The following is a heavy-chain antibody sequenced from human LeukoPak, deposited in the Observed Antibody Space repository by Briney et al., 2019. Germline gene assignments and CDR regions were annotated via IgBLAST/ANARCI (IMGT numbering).Heavy chain of an antibody. Sequence: GGSLRLSCAASGFTFSDYYMSWIRQAPGKGLEWVSYISSSGSTIYYADSVKGRFTISRDNAKNSLYLQMNSLRAEDTAVYYCASTSTIGYCSSTSCPHFGSYGMDVWGQGTTVTVSS. CDR1: GFTFSDYY. CDR3: ASTSTIGYCSSTSCPHFGSYGMDV. CDR2: ISSSGSTI. D-gene: IGHD2-2*01. V-gene: IGHV3-11*01. J-gene: IGHJ6*02.